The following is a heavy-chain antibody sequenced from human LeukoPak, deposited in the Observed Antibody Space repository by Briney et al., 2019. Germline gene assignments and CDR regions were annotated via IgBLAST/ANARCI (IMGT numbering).Heavy chain of an antibody. CDR3: AKSIHYYDSSGYYYHDAFDI. V-gene: IGHV4-59*08. J-gene: IGHJ3*02. Sequence: PSETLSLTCTVSGGFIRSYYWSWIRQPPGKGLEGIGYIYYSGSTNYNPSLKSRVTISVDTSKNQFSLKLSSVTTADTAVYYCAKSIHYYDSSGYYYHDAFDIWGQGTMVTVSS. D-gene: IGHD3-22*01. CDR2: IYYSGST. CDR1: GGFIRSYY.